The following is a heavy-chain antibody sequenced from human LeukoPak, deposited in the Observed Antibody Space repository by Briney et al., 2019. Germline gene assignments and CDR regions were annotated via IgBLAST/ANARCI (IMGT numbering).Heavy chain of an antibody. J-gene: IGHJ4*02. V-gene: IGHV4-39*07. CDR1: GASISSSSYY. CDR3: AREGVRGYSYEDPDY. Sequence: SENLSLTCTVSGASISSSSYYWRWIRQPPGKGLEWIGSIYYSGSTYYNPSLKSRVTISVDTSKNQFSLKLSSVTAADTAVYYCAREGVRGYSYEDPDYWGQGTLVTVSS. CDR2: IYYSGST. D-gene: IGHD5-18*01.